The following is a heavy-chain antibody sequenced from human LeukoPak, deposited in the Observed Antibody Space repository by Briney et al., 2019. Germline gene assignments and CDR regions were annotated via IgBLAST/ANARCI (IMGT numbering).Heavy chain of an antibody. CDR1: GGSISSGGYS. CDR3: ARETRLMGYSSGLGFNY. Sequence: PSETLSLTCAVSGGSISSGGYSWSWIRQPPGKGLEWIGYIYHSGSTYYNPSLKSRVTISIDTSKNQFSLQLSSVTAADTAVYYCARETRLMGYSSGLGFNYWGQGTLVTVSS. V-gene: IGHV4-30-2*01. J-gene: IGHJ4*02. CDR2: IYHSGST. D-gene: IGHD6-19*01.